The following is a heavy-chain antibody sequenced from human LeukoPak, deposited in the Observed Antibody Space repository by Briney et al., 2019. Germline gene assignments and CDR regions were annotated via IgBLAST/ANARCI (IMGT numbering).Heavy chain of an antibody. J-gene: IGHJ5*02. D-gene: IGHD2-2*02. CDR3: ARDWPKLGYCSSTSCYRGHNWFDP. V-gene: IGHV1-18*04. CDR1: GYTFTSYG. CDR2: ISAYNGNT. Sequence: ASVKVSCKASGYTFTSYGISWVRQAPGQGLEWMGWISAYNGNTNYAQKLQGRVTMTTDTSTSTAYMELRSLRSDDTAGYYCARDWPKLGYCSSTSCYRGHNWFDPWGQGTLVTVSS.